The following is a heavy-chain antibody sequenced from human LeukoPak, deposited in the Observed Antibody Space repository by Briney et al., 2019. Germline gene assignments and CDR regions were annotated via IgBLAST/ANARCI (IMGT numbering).Heavy chain of an antibody. Sequence: PGGSLRLACAASAFTFSSYAMSWVRQAPGRGLEWVSAISGSGGSTYYTDSMNDRFTISRDNSKNTMYLQMNSLRAEDTAVYYCAKEYDSQAFDSWGQGTLVTVSS. CDR1: AFTFSSYA. V-gene: IGHV3-23*01. D-gene: IGHD3-22*01. J-gene: IGHJ4*02. CDR2: ISGSGGST. CDR3: AKEYDSQAFDS.